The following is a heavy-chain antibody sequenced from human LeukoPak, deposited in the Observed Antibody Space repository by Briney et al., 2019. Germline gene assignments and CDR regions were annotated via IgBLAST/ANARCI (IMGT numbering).Heavy chain of an antibody. D-gene: IGHD5-12*01. CDR1: GFTFSSYW. V-gene: IGHV3-74*01. Sequence: PGGSLRLSCAASGFTFSSYWMHWVRQAPGKGLVWVSRINSDGSSTSYADSVKGRFTISRDNAKNTLYLQMNSLRAEDTAVYYCARDSEESGFPFRYYYMDVWGKGTTVTISS. J-gene: IGHJ6*03. CDR2: INSDGSST. CDR3: ARDSEESGFPFRYYYMDV.